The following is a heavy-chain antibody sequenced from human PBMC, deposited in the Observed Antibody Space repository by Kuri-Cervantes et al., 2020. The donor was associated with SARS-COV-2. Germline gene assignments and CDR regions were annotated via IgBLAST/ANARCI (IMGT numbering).Heavy chain of an antibody. V-gene: IGHV1-69*13. J-gene: IGHJ4*02. CDR1: GGTFSSYA. Sequence: SVKVSCKASGGTFSSYAISWVRQAPGQGLEWMGGIIPIFGTANYAQKFQGRVTITADESTNTAYMELRSLRSFDTAVYFCARSHTLYGGNSSPWDYWGQGTLVTVSS. CDR3: ARSHTLYGGNSSPWDY. CDR2: IIPIFGTA. D-gene: IGHD4-23*01.